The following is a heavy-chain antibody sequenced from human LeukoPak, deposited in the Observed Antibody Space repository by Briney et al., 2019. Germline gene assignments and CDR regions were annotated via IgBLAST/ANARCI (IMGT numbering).Heavy chain of an antibody. V-gene: IGHV1-69*04. CDR2: IIPILGIA. D-gene: IGHD3-10*01. Sequence: SVKVSCKASGGTFSSYAISWVRQAPGQGLEWMGRIIPILGIANYAQKFQGRVTITADKSTSTAYMELSSLRSEDTAVYYCARGGGFGELSFPSWFDPWGQGTLVTVSS. CDR1: GGTFSSYA. J-gene: IGHJ5*02. CDR3: ARGGGFGELSFPSWFDP.